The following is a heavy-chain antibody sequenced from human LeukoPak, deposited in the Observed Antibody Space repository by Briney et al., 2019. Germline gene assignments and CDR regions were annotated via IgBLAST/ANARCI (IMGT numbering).Heavy chain of an antibody. V-gene: IGHV3-21*01. Sequence: GGSLRLSCAASGFTFSSYSMNWVRQAPGKGLEWVSSISSSSSYIYYADSVKGRLTISRDNAKNSLYLQMNSLRAEDTAVYYCAGITVSRTNYFDYWGQGTLVTVSS. CDR3: AGITVSRTNYFDY. CDR1: GFTFSSYS. J-gene: IGHJ4*02. D-gene: IGHD3-16*01. CDR2: ISSSSSYI.